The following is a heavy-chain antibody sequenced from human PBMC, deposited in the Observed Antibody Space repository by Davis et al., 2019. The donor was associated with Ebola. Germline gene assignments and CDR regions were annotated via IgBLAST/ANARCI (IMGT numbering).Heavy chain of an antibody. J-gene: IGHJ4*02. CDR3: ARAQFPTTSDH. Sequence: AASVKVSCKASGYTFTSYGISWVRQAPGQGLEWMGWISAYNGNTSYAQKFQGRVTMTTDTSTSTAYMEVGSLRSDDTAVYYCARAQFPTTSDHWGQGTLVTVSS. D-gene: IGHD1-1*01. CDR2: ISAYNGNT. V-gene: IGHV1-18*01. CDR1: GYTFTSYG.